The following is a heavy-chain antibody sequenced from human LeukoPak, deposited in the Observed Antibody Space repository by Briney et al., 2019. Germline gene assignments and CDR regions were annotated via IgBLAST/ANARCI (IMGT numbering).Heavy chain of an antibody. CDR1: GFTFRSYE. Sequence: GGSLRLSCAASGFTFRSYEIHWVRQAPGKGLEWISYISTSGDTMYYADSVKGRFTISRDNAKNSVYLHMDSLRAEDTAVYYCARDVDESYYYDSSGNPSGAVDIWGQGTTVTVSS. CDR3: ARDVDESYYYDSSGNPSGAVDI. V-gene: IGHV3-48*03. J-gene: IGHJ3*02. D-gene: IGHD3-22*01. CDR2: ISTSGDTM.